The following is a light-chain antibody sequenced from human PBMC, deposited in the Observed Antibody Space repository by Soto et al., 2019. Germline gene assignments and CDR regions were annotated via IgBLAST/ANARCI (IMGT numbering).Light chain of an antibody. CDR1: QSISSW. J-gene: IGKJ4*01. Sequence: DGQVTKSPSTLSESIGDRVTITCRASQSISSWLAWYQQKPGKAPKLLIYDASSLESGVPSRFSGSGSGTEFTLTISSLQPEDFATYYCLQHNRYPLTSCGVSKVDI. CDR3: LQHNRYPLT. CDR2: DAS. V-gene: IGKV1-5*01.